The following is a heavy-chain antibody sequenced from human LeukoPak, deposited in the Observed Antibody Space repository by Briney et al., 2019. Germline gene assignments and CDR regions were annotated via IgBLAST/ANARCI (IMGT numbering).Heavy chain of an antibody. D-gene: IGHD5-12*01. CDR2: MNPNSGNT. J-gene: IGHJ5*02. Sequence: ASVKVSCKASGYTFTSYDINWVRQATGQGVEWMGWMNPNSGNTGYAQKFQGRVTMTRNTSISTAYMELSSLRSEDTAVYYCARGVDYYNWFDPWGQGTLVSVSS. CDR3: ARGVDYYNWFDP. V-gene: IGHV1-8*01. CDR1: GYTFTSYD.